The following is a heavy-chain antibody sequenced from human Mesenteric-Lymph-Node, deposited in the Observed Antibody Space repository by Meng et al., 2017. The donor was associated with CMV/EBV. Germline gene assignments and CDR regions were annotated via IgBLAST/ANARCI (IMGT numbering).Heavy chain of an antibody. CDR3: AKPYYYDSSGYPRAYYYGMDV. V-gene: IGHV3-21*04. CDR1: GFTFSSYG. D-gene: IGHD3-22*01. J-gene: IGHJ6*02. Sequence: GESLKISCAASGFTFSSYGMSWVRQAPGKGLEWVSSISSSSDYIYYADSVEGRFTISRDNAKNSLYLQMNSLRAEDTAVYYCAKPYYYDSSGYPRAYYYGMDVWGQGTTVTVSS. CDR2: ISSSSDYI.